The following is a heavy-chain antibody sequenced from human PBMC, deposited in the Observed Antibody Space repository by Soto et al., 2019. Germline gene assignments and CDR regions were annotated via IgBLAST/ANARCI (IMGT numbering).Heavy chain of an antibody. V-gene: IGHV2-5*02. Sequence: QITLKESGPTLVKPPQTITMTCTFSGFSLSTDGVGVGWIRQPPGKALEWLALIYWDDDKRYSPSLKGRLRITKASSKHHVVLTMTNMDPADTGTYYCAHGFGDSGDDDGGFVYWGQGTLVTVSS. J-gene: IGHJ4*02. D-gene: IGHD5-12*01. CDR2: IYWDDDK. CDR3: AHGFGDSGDDDGGFVY. CDR1: GFSLSTDGVG.